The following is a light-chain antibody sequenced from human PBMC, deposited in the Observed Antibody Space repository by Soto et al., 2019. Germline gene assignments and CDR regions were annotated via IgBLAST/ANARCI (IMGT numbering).Light chain of an antibody. J-gene: IGKJ2*01. CDR2: DAS. Sequence: EIVLTQSPATLSLSPGERATLSCRASQSVSSYLAWYQQKPGQAPRLLIYDASNRATGIPARFSGSGSGTAVTLTISSLEPEDFAVYYCQQRSNWPYTFGQGTKLEIK. V-gene: IGKV3-11*01. CDR3: QQRSNWPYT. CDR1: QSVSSY.